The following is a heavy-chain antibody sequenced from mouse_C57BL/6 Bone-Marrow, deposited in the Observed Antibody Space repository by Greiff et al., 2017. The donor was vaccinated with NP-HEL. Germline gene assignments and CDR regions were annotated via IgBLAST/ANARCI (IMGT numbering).Heavy chain of an antibody. CDR2: ISSGGDYI. CDR3: TREGPYGNPDY. D-gene: IGHD2-1*01. Sequence: EVKLQESGEGLVKPGGSLKLSCAASGFTFSSYAMSWVRQTPEKRLEWVAYISSGGDYIYYADTVKGRFTISRDNARNTLYLQMSSLKSEDTAMYYCTREGPYGNPDYWGQGTTLTVSS. J-gene: IGHJ2*01. CDR1: GFTFSSYA. V-gene: IGHV5-9-1*02.